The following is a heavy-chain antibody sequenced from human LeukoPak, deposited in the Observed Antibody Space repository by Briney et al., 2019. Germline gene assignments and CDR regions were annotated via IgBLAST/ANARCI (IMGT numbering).Heavy chain of an antibody. CDR2: INHSGST. Sequence: PSETLSLTCAVYGGSFSGYYWSWIRQPPGKGLEWIGEINHSGSTNYNPSLKSRVTISVDTSKNQFSLKLSSVTAADTAAYYCARGSYFDYWGQGTLVTVSS. CDR1: GGSFSGYY. J-gene: IGHJ4*02. V-gene: IGHV4-34*01. CDR3: ARGSYFDY.